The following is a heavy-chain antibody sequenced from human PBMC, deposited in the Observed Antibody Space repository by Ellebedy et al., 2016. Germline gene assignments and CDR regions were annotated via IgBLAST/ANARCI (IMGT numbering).Heavy chain of an antibody. V-gene: IGHV4-39*07. J-gene: IGHJ5*02. CDR3: AGGVMTGTTSHWFDP. CDR2: INHSGST. Sequence: SETLSLTCTVSGGSISSSSYYWGWIRQPPGKGLGWIGEINHSGSTNYNPSLKSRVTISVDTSKNQFSLKMHSVTAADTAVYYCAGGVMTGTTSHWFDPWGQGTLVTVSS. CDR1: GGSISSSSYY. D-gene: IGHD1-7*01.